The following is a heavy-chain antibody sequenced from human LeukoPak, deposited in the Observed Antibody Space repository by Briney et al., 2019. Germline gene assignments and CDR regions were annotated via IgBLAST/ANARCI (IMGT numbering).Heavy chain of an antibody. CDR2: INPNSGGT. CDR1: GYTFTVYY. J-gene: IGHJ4*02. D-gene: IGHD4-17*01. Sequence: ASVTVSFKASGYTFTVYYMHWVRQAPGQGLEWMGWINPNSGGTNYAQKFQGRVTMTRDTSISTAYMELSRLRSDDTAVYYCARDRTSMTTVTTADYWGQGTLVTVSS. V-gene: IGHV1-2*02. CDR3: ARDRTSMTTVTTADY.